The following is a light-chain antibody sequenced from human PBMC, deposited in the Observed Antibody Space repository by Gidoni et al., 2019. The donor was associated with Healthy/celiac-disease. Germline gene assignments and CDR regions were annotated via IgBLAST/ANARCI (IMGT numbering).Light chain of an antibody. CDR3: QALDRSPVV. V-gene: IGLV3-1*01. CDR2: QDS. Sequence: SYERTQPTSVSVSPGQTASITCYGDNLGDKYSCWYQQMPGQSPVLCLYQDSKRPSGIPERFSVSNSGNTSTLTISGTQAMDEADSYCQALDRSPVVFGGGTTLTVL. J-gene: IGLJ2*01. CDR1: NLGDKY.